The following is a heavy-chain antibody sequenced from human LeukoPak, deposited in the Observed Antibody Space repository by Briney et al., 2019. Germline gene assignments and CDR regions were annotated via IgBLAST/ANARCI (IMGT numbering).Heavy chain of an antibody. D-gene: IGHD1-14*01. V-gene: IGHV4-59*01. J-gene: IGHJ4*02. CDR3: ASLTGD. Sequence: KPSETLSLTCTVSGGSISSYYWSWIRQPPGKGLEWIGYIYYSGSTNYNPSLKSRVTISVDTSKNQFSLKLSSVTAADTAVYYCASLTGDRGQGTLVTVSS. CDR1: GGSISSYY. CDR2: IYYSGST.